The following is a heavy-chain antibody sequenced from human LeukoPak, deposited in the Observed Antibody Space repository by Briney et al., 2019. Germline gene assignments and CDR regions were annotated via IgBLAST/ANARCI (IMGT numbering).Heavy chain of an antibody. J-gene: IGHJ4*02. V-gene: IGHV5-51*01. D-gene: IGHD1-1*01. CDR2: IYPGDSDT. Sequence: GESLKISCKASGYIFTSYWIGWVRQMPGKGLEWMGIIYPGDSDTRYSPSFQGQVTISADKSISTAYLQRSSLKASDTAMYYCARSQRGVHFDYWGQGTLVTVSS. CDR1: GYIFTSYW. CDR3: ARSQRGVHFDY.